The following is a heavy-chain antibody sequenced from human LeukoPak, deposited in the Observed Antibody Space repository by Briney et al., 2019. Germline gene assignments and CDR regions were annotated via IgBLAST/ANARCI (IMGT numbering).Heavy chain of an antibody. J-gene: IGHJ4*02. CDR1: GFTFSSYA. D-gene: IGHD3-16*01. V-gene: IGHV3-23*01. CDR2: ISSSGSYI. CDR3: AKGDPYDSTYYFDY. Sequence: GGALRLSCAASGFTFSSYAMSGVRQAPGKGLEWVSSISSSGSYIYSADSVKGRFTISRDNSKNTLYLQMNSLRAEDTAVYYCAKGDPYDSTYYFDYWGQGTLVTVSS.